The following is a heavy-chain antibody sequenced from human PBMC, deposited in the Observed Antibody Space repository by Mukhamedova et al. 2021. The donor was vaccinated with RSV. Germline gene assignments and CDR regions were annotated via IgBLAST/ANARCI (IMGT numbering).Heavy chain of an antibody. D-gene: IGHD3-22*01. Sequence: GQAPGKGLEWMGGFDPEDGETIYAQKFQGRVTMTEDTSTDTAYMELSSLRSEDTAVYYCATVGHYDSSGYYFHAFDILGQGTMVTV. CDR3: ATVGHYDSSGYYFHAFDI. J-gene: IGHJ3*02. V-gene: IGHV1-24*01. CDR2: FDPEDGET.